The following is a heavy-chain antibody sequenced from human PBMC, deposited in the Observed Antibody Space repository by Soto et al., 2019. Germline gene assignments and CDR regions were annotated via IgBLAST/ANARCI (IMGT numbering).Heavy chain of an antibody. CDR2: ISSSSSYT. D-gene: IGHD1-26*01. Sequence: GGSLRLSCAASGFTFSDYYMSWIRQAPGKGLEWVSYISSSSSYTNYADSVKGRFTISRDNAKNSLYLQMNSLRAEDTAVYYCARDHKYSGYVDYWGQGTLVTVSS. CDR1: GFTFSDYY. J-gene: IGHJ4*02. V-gene: IGHV3-11*06. CDR3: ARDHKYSGYVDY.